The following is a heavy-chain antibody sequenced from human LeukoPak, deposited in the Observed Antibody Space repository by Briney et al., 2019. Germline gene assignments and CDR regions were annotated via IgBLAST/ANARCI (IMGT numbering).Heavy chain of an antibody. V-gene: IGHV3-48*01. J-gene: IGHJ4*02. Sequence: GGPLRLSCSASGFTFSGYSMSWVRQAPGKGLEWVSYISSSSSIIYYADSVKGRFTISRDNAKNSLYLQMNSLRAEDTAVYYCARENSFWSGYYFDFWGQGTLVTVSS. CDR3: ARENSFWSGYYFDF. CDR2: ISSSSSII. D-gene: IGHD3-3*01. CDR1: GFTFSGYS.